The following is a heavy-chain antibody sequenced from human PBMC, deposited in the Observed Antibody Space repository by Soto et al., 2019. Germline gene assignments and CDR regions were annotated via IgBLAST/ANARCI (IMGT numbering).Heavy chain of an antibody. Sequence: GESLKISCKGSGYSFTSYWIGWVRQMPGKGLEWMGIIYPGDSDTRYSQSFQGQVTISADKSISTAYPQWTSLKDSDTAMYYCARLRGISSDYYYYCMDVWGQGNKVTVSS. V-gene: IGHV5-51*01. CDR2: IYPGDSDT. D-gene: IGHD6-6*01. J-gene: IGHJ6*02. CDR1: GYSFTSYW. CDR3: ARLRGISSDYYYYCMDV.